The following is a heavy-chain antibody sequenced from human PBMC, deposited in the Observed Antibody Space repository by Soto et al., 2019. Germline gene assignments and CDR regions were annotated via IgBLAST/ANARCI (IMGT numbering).Heavy chain of an antibody. CDR2: IYHSGAT. CDR1: GYCIRSRKG. CDR3: ARDKSTMEGYNQFDS. D-gene: IGHD5-12*01. J-gene: IGHJ5*01. V-gene: IGHV4-4*02. Sequence: PSETLSLSCSVSGYCIRSRKGWSWVRQSPGRGLEWIGDIYHSGATNYNPSLKSRLTMSVDKSKNEFSMKLVSVTAADTAIYFCARDKSTMEGYNQFDSWGPGTQVTVSS.